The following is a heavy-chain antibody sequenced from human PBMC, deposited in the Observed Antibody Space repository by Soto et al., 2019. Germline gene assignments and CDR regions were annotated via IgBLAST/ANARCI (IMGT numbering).Heavy chain of an antibody. J-gene: IGHJ4*02. Sequence: GGSLRLSCAASGFTFSSYWMHWVRQAPGKGLVWVSRINSDGSSTSYADSVKGRFTISRDNAKNTLYLQMNSLRAEDTAVYYCARIFGAPIGEFDYWGQGTLVTVSS. CDR2: INSDGSST. V-gene: IGHV3-74*01. CDR1: GFTFSSYW. CDR3: ARIFGAPIGEFDY. D-gene: IGHD3-16*01.